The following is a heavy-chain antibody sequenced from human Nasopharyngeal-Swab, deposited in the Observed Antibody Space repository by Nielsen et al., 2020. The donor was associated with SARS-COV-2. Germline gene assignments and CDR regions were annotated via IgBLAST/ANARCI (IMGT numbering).Heavy chain of an antibody. CDR2: INPNSGGT. CDR1: GYTFTGYY. V-gene: IGHV1-2*02. CDR3: ARDGNHLRGVNIVLMVYADYGMDV. D-gene: IGHD2-8*01. J-gene: IGHJ6*02. Sequence: ASVKVSCKASGYTFTGYYMHWVRQAPGQGLEWMGWINPNSGGTNYAQKFQGRATMTRDTSISIAYMELSRLRSDDTAVYYCARDGNHLRGVNIVLMVYADYGMDVWGQGTTVTVSS.